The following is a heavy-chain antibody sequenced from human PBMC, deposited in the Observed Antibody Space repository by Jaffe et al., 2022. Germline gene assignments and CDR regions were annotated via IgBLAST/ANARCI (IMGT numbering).Heavy chain of an antibody. CDR3: AKGTSGWKGGSYYFDY. D-gene: IGHD6-19*01. Sequence: EVQLLESGGGLVQPGGSLRLSCAASGFTFSSYAMSWVRQAPGKGLEWVSAISGSGGSTYYADSVKGRFTISRDNSKNTLYLQMNSLRAEDTAVYYCAKGTSGWKGGSYYFDYWGQGTLVTVSS. CDR1: GFTFSSYA. V-gene: IGHV3-23*01. CDR2: ISGSGGST. J-gene: IGHJ4*02.